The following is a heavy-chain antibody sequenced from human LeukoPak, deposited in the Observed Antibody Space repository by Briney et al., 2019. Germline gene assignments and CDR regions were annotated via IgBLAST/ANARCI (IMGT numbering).Heavy chain of an antibody. V-gene: IGHV4-59*01. CDR1: GGSISSYY. D-gene: IGHD3/OR15-3a*01. Sequence: SETLSLTCTVSGGSISSYYWSWIRQPPGKGLEWIGYIYYSGSTNYNPSLKSRVTISVDTSKNQFSLKLSSVTAADTAVYYCARLKMIFGDTVYYYYYGMDVWGQGTTVTVSS. CDR3: ARLKMIFGDTVYYYYYGMDV. CDR2: IYYSGST. J-gene: IGHJ6*02.